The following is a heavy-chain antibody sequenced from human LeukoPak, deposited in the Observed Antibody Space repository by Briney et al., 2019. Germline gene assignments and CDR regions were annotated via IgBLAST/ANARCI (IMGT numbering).Heavy chain of an antibody. CDR2: ISWNSGSI. CDR1: GFTFDDYA. V-gene: IGHV3-9*01. D-gene: IGHD3-9*01. J-gene: IGHJ3*02. CDR3: ARGGWYFDILTGYYNGAFDI. Sequence: GGSLRLSCAASGFTFDDYAMHWVRQAPGKGLEWVSGISWNSGSIGYADSVKGRFTISRDNAKNSLYLQMNSLRAEDTAVYYCARGGWYFDILTGYYNGAFDIWGQGTMVTVSS.